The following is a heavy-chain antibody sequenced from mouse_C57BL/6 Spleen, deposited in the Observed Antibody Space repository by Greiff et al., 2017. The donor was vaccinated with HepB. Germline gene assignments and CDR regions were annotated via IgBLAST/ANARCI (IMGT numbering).Heavy chain of an antibody. CDR1: GYTFTSYW. J-gene: IGHJ1*03. V-gene: IGHV1-64*01. CDR3: AGTTTVVAPRYFDV. D-gene: IGHD1-1*01. Sequence: QVQLKQPGAELVKPGASVKLSCKASGYTFTSYWMHWVKQRPGQGLEWIGMIHPNSGSTNYNEKFKSKATLTVDKSSSTAYMQLSSLTSEDSAVYYCAGTTTVVAPRYFDVWGTGTTVTVSS. CDR2: IHPNSGST.